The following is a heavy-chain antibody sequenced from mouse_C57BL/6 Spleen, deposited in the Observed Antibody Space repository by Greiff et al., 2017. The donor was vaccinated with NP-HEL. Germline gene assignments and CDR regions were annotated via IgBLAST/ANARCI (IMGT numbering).Heavy chain of an antibody. CDR2: INPNNGGT. D-gene: IGHD2-2*01. CDR3: ARAPYGYDDWYFDV. CDR1: GYTFTDYY. J-gene: IGHJ1*03. V-gene: IGHV1-26*01. Sequence: EVKLQQSGPELVKPGASVKISCKASGYTFTDYYMNWVKQSHGKSLEWIGDINPNNGGTSYNQKFKGKATLTVDKSSSTAYMELRSLTSEDSAVYYCARAPYGYDDWYFDVWGTGTTVTVSS.